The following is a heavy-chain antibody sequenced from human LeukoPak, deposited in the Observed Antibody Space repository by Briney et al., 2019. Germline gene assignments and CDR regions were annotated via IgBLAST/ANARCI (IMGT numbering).Heavy chain of an antibody. Sequence: GGSLRLSCAASGFTFSSYSMNWVRQAPGKGLVWVSRINTDGSSTGYADSVKGRFTISRDNAKNTLYLQMNSLRAEGTAVYYCAILRSLAVAAPIDYWGQGSLVTVSS. D-gene: IGHD6-19*01. CDR1: GFTFSSYS. CDR3: AILRSLAVAAPIDY. V-gene: IGHV3-74*01. CDR2: INTDGSST. J-gene: IGHJ4*02.